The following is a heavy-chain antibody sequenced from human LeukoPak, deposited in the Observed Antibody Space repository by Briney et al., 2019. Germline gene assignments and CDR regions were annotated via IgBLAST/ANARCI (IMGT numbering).Heavy chain of an antibody. D-gene: IGHD6-19*01. CDR3: ARSKKVAGVFDY. V-gene: IGHV3-74*01. Sequence: GGSLRLSCAASGFTFSSYWMHWVRQAPGKGLVWVSRINSDGSSTSYVDSVKGRFTISRDNAKNTLYLQMNSLRAEDTAVYYCARSKKVAGVFDYWGQGTLVTVSS. CDR2: INSDGSST. J-gene: IGHJ4*02. CDR1: GFTFSSYW.